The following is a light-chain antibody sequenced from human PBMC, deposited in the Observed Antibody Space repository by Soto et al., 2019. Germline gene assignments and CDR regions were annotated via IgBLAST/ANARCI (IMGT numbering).Light chain of an antibody. V-gene: IGKV3-15*01. Sequence: IVMTQSAATLSVSPGERATLSCRASQSVSSNLAWYQQKPGQAPRLLIYGASTRATGIPDRFSGSGSGTEFTLTISRLQSEDLAVYYGQQYTNWPKWTVGQG. CDR1: QSVSSN. CDR3: QQYTNWPKWT. J-gene: IGKJ1*01. CDR2: GAS.